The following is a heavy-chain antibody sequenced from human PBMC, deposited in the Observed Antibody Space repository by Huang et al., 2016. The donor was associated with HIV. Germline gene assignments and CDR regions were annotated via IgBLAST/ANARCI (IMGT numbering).Heavy chain of an antibody. D-gene: IGHD5-18*01. CDR3: ARPSDAAMIRDYYYPMDV. V-gene: IGHV1-69*01. J-gene: IGHJ6*02. CDR2: IIPIFNTT. Sequence: QVQLVQSEAEVKKPGSSVKVSCKASGGTFSTFGLSWVRQASGRGLEWMAGIIPIFNTTHSAQTFQGRVTLTADESTNTASMELNSLTFEDTAVYYCARPSDAAMIRDYYYPMDVWGQGTTVTVS. CDR1: GGTFSTFG.